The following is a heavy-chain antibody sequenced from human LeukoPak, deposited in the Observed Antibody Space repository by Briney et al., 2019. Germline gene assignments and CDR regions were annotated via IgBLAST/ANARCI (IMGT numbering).Heavy chain of an antibody. CDR2: TYYRSKWYN. V-gene: IGHV6-1*01. D-gene: IGHD3-3*01. Sequence: QTLSLTCAISGDSVSSNSAAWKWIRQSPSRGLEWLGRTYYRSKWYNDYAVSVKSRITINPDTSKNQFSLQLNSVTPEDTAVYYCAREGVVLRFLEWLLQFDYWGQGTLVTVSS. CDR3: AREGVVLRFLEWLLQFDY. J-gene: IGHJ4*02. CDR1: GDSVSSNSAA.